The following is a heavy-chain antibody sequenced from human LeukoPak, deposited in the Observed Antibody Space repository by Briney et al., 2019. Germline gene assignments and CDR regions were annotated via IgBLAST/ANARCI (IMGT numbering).Heavy chain of an antibody. Sequence: GSLRLSCAASGFTFSSYWMSWVRQAPGKGLEWVANIKQDGSEKYYVDSVKGRFTISRDNAKNSLYLQMNSLRAEDTAVYYCARDSPTSYSGKIDYWGQGTLVTVSS. D-gene: IGHD1-26*01. V-gene: IGHV3-7*05. CDR3: ARDSPTSYSGKIDY. J-gene: IGHJ4*02. CDR1: GFTFSSYW. CDR2: IKQDGSEK.